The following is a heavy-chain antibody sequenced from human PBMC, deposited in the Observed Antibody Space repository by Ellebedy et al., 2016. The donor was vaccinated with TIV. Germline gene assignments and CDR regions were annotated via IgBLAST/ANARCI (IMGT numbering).Heavy chain of an antibody. D-gene: IGHD3-22*01. CDR1: RFTFSSYT. J-gene: IGHJ4*02. CDR2: ISFDETKK. Sequence: GGSLRLSXATSRFTFSSYTMHWVRQAPGKGLEWVALISFDETKKYYADSVQGRFSISRDNSKNTLYLQMNSLRAEDTAVYYCARGHSGGYLASNSDYWGQGTLVTVSS. V-gene: IGHV3-30-3*01. CDR3: ARGHSGGYLASNSDY.